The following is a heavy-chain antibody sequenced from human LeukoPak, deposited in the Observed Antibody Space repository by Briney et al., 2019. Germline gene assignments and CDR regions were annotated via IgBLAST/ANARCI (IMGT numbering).Heavy chain of an antibody. D-gene: IGHD5-12*01. CDR1: GGSFSGYY. CDR2: INHSGST. Sequence: SETLSLTCAVYGGSFSGYYWSWIRQPPGKGLEWIGEINHSGSTNYNPSLKSRVTISVDTSKNQFSLNLSSVTAADTAVYYCARALVRATMVWYFDLWGRGTLVTVSS. J-gene: IGHJ2*01. CDR3: ARALVRATMVWYFDL. V-gene: IGHV4-34*01.